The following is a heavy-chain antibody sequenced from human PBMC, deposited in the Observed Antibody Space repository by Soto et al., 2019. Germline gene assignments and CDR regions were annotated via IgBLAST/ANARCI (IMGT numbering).Heavy chain of an antibody. D-gene: IGHD3-10*01. Sequence: EVQLLESGGGLVQPGGSLRLSCAASGFTFSSYAMSWVRQAPGKGLEWVSAISGSGGSTYYADSVKGRFTISRDNSNDTLYRQMNSLSAEDTAVYYCAKDRRITMVRGERWFDPWGQGTLVTVSS. CDR1: GFTFSSYA. J-gene: IGHJ5*02. V-gene: IGHV3-23*01. CDR3: AKDRRITMVRGERWFDP. CDR2: ISGSGGST.